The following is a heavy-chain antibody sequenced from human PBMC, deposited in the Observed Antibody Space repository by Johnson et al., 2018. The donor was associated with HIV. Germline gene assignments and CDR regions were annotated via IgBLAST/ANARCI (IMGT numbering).Heavy chain of an antibody. CDR3: TTGLYGNDAFDI. Sequence: VQLVESGGGLVKPGGSLRLSCAASGFTFSNAWMSWVRQAPGKGLEWVGRVKSKTDGGTRDYAAPVKGRFTISRDASKNTLYLQMNSLKTEDTAVYSCTTGLYGNDAFDIWGQGTMVTVSS. V-gene: IGHV3-15*01. CDR1: GFTFSNAW. D-gene: IGHD1-26*01. CDR2: VKSKTDGGTR. J-gene: IGHJ3*02.